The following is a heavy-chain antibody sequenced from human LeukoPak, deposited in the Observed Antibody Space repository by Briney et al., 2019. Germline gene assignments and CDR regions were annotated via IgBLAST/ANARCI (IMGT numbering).Heavy chain of an antibody. V-gene: IGHV4-61*02. CDR1: GGSITSGYYY. CDR2: MYRTGTT. CDR3: ARDLTGAFDY. J-gene: IGHJ4*02. D-gene: IGHD3-9*01. Sequence: SETPSLTCSVSGGSITSGYYYWSWIRQSPEKGLEWIGRMYRTGTTNYNPSLKSRVTMSRDTSKNQFSLNLSSVTAADTAVYYCARDLTGAFDYWGQGTLVTVSS.